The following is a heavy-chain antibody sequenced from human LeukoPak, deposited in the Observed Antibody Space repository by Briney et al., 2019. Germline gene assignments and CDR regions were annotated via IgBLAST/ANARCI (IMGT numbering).Heavy chain of an antibody. CDR1: GGSISSTSYF. J-gene: IGHJ4*02. D-gene: IGHD4-17*01. CDR2: IYYTGST. V-gene: IGHV4-39*01. Sequence: SETLSLTCTVSGGSISSTSYFWGWIRQPPGKGLEWIGTIYYTGSTYYNPSLKSRVTISVDTSKNQFSLKVRSVTAADTAVYYCARGPQGVTRPEYWGQGTLVTVSS. CDR3: ARGPQGVTRPEY.